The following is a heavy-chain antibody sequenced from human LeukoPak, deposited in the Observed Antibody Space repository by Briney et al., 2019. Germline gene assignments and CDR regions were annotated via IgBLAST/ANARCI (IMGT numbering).Heavy chain of an antibody. J-gene: IGHJ4*02. V-gene: IGHV3-74*01. CDR1: GFTFSSYW. CDR3: ARDSIAAPGDFDH. D-gene: IGHD6-13*01. Sequence: GGSLRLSCAASGFTFSSYWMHWVRQAPGKGLVWVSHLNSDGSSTFYADSVKGRFTISRDNAKNTLYLQMNSLRAEDTAVYYCARDSIAAPGDFDHWGQGTLVTVPS. CDR2: LNSDGSST.